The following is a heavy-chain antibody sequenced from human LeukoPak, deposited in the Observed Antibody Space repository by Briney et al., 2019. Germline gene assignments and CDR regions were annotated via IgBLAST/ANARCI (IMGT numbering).Heavy chain of an antibody. Sequence: GASVKVSCKASGGTLSSYAISWVRQAPGQGLEWMGGIIPIFGTANYAQKFQGRVTITADESTSTAYMELSSLRSEDTAVYYCARDLVGATTEAPDDYWGQGTLVTVSS. CDR3: ARDLVGATTEAPDDY. CDR2: IIPIFGTA. CDR1: GGTLSSYA. D-gene: IGHD1-26*01. J-gene: IGHJ4*02. V-gene: IGHV1-69*13.